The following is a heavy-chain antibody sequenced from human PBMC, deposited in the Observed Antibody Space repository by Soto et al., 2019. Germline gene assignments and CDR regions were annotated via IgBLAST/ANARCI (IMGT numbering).Heavy chain of an antibody. Sequence: QVQLVQSGAEVKQPGSSVKVSCKASGGTFSSYTISWVRQAPGQGLEWMGRIIPILGIANYAQKFQGRVTITADKSTSTAYMELSSLRSEDTAVYYCARDLTGTTQYAFDIWGQGTMVTVSS. CDR2: IIPILGIA. J-gene: IGHJ3*02. D-gene: IGHD1-20*01. CDR1: GGTFSSYT. CDR3: ARDLTGTTQYAFDI. V-gene: IGHV1-69*08.